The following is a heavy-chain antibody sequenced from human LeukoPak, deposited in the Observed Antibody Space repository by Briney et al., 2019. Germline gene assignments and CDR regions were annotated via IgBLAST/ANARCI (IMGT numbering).Heavy chain of an antibody. CDR3: ARGFITMVRGVIVSSGYYYYYYMDV. Sequence: SETLSLTCAVYGGSFSGYYWSWIRQPPGKGLEWIGEINHSRSTNYNPSLKSRVTISVDTSKNQFSLKLSSVTAADTAVYYCARGFITMVRGVIVSSGYYYYYYMDVWGKGTTVTVSS. D-gene: IGHD3-10*01. CDR2: INHSRST. CDR1: GGSFSGYY. J-gene: IGHJ6*03. V-gene: IGHV4-34*01.